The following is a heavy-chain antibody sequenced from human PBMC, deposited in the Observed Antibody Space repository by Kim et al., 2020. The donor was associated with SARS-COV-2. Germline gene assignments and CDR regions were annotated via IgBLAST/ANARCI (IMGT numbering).Heavy chain of an antibody. V-gene: IGHV4-34*01. J-gene: IGHJ5*02. CDR3: ARGDDLVGTKRQFDP. Sequence: SETLSLTCAVYGGSFSAYYWTWIRQPPGKGLEWIGEINHSGSTNYNPSLKSRVTISVDTSKNQFSLKLSSVTAADTAVYYCARGDDLVGTKRQFDPWGQGTLVTVSS. CDR1: GGSFSAYY. CDR2: INHSGST. D-gene: IGHD2-15*01.